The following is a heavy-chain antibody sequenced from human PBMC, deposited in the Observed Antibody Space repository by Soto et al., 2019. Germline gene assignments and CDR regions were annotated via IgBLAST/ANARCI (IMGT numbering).Heavy chain of an antibody. CDR1: GFTFSSYG. V-gene: IGHV3-33*01. J-gene: IGHJ3*02. D-gene: IGHD4-17*01. Sequence: GGSLRLSCAASGFTFSSYGMHWVRQAPGKGLEWVAVIWYDGSNKYYADSVKGRFTISRDNSKNTLYLQMNSLRAEDTAVYYCARSHDVPTVTTIDAFDIWGQGTMVTVSS. CDR3: ARSHDVPTVTTIDAFDI. CDR2: IWYDGSNK.